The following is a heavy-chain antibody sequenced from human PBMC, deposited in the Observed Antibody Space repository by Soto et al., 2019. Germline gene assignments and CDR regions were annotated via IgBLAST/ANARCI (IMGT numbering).Heavy chain of an antibody. V-gene: IGHV2-5*01. CDR3: ARQGRYGDYDY. CDR1: GFSLSTNGVS. D-gene: IGHD4-17*01. Sequence: QITLKESGPTLVKPTQTLTLTCTFSGFSLSTNGVSVGWIRQPPGKALEWLALIYWNDDKRYNPSLKRRLTITKDTSENQVVLTMTNMDPVDTGTYYCARQGRYGDYDYWGQATLVTVSS. CDR2: IYWNDDK. J-gene: IGHJ4*02.